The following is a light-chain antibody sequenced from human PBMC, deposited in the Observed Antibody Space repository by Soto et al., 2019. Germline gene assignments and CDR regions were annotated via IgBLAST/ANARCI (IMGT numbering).Light chain of an antibody. V-gene: IGLV2-11*01. CDR3: SLYISGSTYV. CDR2: DVN. CDR1: SSDVGAYNY. Sequence: QSVLTQPRSVSGSPGQSVTISCTGSSSDVGAYNYVSWYQHNTGKAPKLLIYDVNKRPSGVPDRFSGSKFGNTASLTISGLQAEDEADYYCSLYISGSTYVFGTGTKVTVL. J-gene: IGLJ1*01.